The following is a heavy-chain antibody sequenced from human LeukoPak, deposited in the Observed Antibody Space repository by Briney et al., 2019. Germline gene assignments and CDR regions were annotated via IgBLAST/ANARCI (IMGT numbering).Heavy chain of an antibody. CDR3: ARGSPHCSSTSCYAGGFYYYYGMDV. CDR2: ISAYNGNT. CDR1: GGTFSSYA. J-gene: IGHJ6*02. Sequence: GASVKVSCKASGGTFSSYAISWVRQAPGQGLEWMGWISAYNGNTNYAQKLQGRVTMTTDTSTSTAYMELRSLRSDDTAVYYCARGSPHCSSTSCYAGGFYYYYGMDVWGQGTTVTVSS. V-gene: IGHV1-18*01. D-gene: IGHD2-2*01.